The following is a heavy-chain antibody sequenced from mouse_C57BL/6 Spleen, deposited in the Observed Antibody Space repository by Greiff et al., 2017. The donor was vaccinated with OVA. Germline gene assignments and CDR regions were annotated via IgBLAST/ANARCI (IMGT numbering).Heavy chain of an antibody. CDR3: AKSSGSSSGWFAY. V-gene: IGHV1-64*01. CDR2: IHPNSGST. D-gene: IGHD1-1*01. CDR1: GYTFTSYW. Sequence: QVQLQQPGAELVKPGASVKLSCKASGYTFTSYWMHWVKQRPGQGLEWIGMIHPNSGSTNYTEKFKSKATLTVDKSSSTAYMQLSRLPSEASAVYYCAKSSGSSSGWFAYWGQGTLVTVSA. J-gene: IGHJ3*01.